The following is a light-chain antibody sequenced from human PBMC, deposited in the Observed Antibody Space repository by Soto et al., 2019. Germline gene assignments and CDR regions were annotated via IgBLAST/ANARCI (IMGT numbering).Light chain of an antibody. CDR1: QSVTSTS. CDR2: GAS. Sequence: EIVLTQSPGTLSLSPGERATLSCRASQSVTSTSLAWYQQKPGQAPRLLMYGASSRATGTPDRISGGGSGTDFTLTISRLEPEDFAVYYCQHYVTSSITFG. V-gene: IGKV3-20*01. CDR3: QHYVTSSIT. J-gene: IGKJ5*01.